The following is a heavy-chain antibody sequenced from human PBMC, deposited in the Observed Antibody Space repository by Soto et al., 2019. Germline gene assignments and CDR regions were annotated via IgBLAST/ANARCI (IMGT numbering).Heavy chain of an antibody. Sequence: SETLSLTCAVSGYSISSGYYWGWIRQPPGKGLEWIGSIYHSGSTYYNPSLKSRVTISVDTSKNQFSLKLSSVTAADTAVYYCARGGIVVVVAVPHWFDPWGQGTLVT. V-gene: IGHV4-38-2*01. CDR1: GYSISSGYY. CDR2: IYHSGST. D-gene: IGHD2-15*01. CDR3: ARGGIVVVVAVPHWFDP. J-gene: IGHJ5*02.